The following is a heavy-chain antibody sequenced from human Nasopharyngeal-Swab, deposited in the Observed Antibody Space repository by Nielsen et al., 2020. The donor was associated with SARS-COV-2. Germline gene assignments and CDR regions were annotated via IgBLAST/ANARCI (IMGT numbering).Heavy chain of an antibody. J-gene: IGHJ3*01. V-gene: IGHV3-74*01. D-gene: IGHD3-16*01. CDR3: ARVDVHDAFDV. CDR2: MNSNGSRT. CDR1: GFTFTSFW. Sequence: GRSLRPSCAASGFTFTSFWTHWVRQAPGEGLVWVSRMNSNGSRTSYADSVKGRSTISTDNAKNTLYLQMNSLRAEDTAVYYCARVDVHDAFDVWGQGTMVTVSS.